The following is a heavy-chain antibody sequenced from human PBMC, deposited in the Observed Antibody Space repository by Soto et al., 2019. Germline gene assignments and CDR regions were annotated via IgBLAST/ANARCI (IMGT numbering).Heavy chain of an antibody. CDR3: ARDCSGGSCYSGDYCGMDV. Sequence: GGSLRLSCAASGFTFSSYGMHWVRQAPGKGLEWVAVIWYDGSNKYYADSVKGRFTISRDNSKNTLYLQMNSLRAEDTAVYYCARDCSGGSCYSGDYCGMDVWGQGTTVTVSS. J-gene: IGHJ6*02. CDR2: IWYDGSNK. V-gene: IGHV3-33*01. CDR1: GFTFSSYG. D-gene: IGHD2-15*01.